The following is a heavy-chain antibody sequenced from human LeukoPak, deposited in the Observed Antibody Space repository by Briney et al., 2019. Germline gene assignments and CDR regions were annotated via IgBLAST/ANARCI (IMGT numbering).Heavy chain of an antibody. CDR3: ARDAYYYDSSGYYGCFDY. J-gene: IGHJ4*02. D-gene: IGHD3-22*01. V-gene: IGHV1-69*13. CDR2: ITSIIGTA. CDR1: GDTFSSYA. Sequence: SVRVSCKASGDTFSSYAISWVRQAPGQGLEWMGGITSIIGTASYAQKFQGRVTITADESTSTAYMELSSLSSEDTAVYYCARDAYYYDSSGYYGCFDYWGQGTLVTVYS.